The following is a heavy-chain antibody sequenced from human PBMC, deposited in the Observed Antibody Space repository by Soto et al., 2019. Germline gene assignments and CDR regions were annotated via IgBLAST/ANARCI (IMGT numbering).Heavy chain of an antibody. CDR2: ISISGSII. Sequence: QVQLVESGGGLVKPGGSLRLSCAASGFTFSDYYISWIRQAPGKGMKWVSYISISGSIIDYADSVKGRFTISRDNTKNPLYLQMNSLRAEDTAVYYCARYAKWEPGIDYWGQGTLVTVSS. CDR1: GFTFSDYY. J-gene: IGHJ4*02. D-gene: IGHD1-26*01. V-gene: IGHV3-11*01. CDR3: ARYAKWEPGIDY.